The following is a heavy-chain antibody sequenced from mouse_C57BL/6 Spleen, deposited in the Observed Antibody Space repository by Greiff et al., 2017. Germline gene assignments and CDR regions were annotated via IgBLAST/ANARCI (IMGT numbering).Heavy chain of an antibody. V-gene: IGHV1-53*01. Sequence: VQLQQSGTELVKPGASVKLSCKASGYTFTSYWMHWVKQRPGQGLEWIGNINPSNGGTNYNEKFKSKATLTVDKSSSTAYMQLSSLTSEDSAVYYCARKGTTVVALDYWGQGTTLTVSS. CDR1: GYTFTSYW. J-gene: IGHJ2*01. D-gene: IGHD1-1*01. CDR2: INPSNGGT. CDR3: ARKGTTVVALDY.